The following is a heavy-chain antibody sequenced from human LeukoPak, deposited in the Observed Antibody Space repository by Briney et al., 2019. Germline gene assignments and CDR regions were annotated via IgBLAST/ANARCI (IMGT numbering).Heavy chain of an antibody. Sequence: SVEVSCKASGGTFSSYAISWVRQAPGQGLEWMGGIIPIFGTANYAQKFQGRVTITADESTSTAYMELSSLRSEDTAVYYCASPTPKYGDYVHYGMDVWGQGTTVTVSS. CDR3: ASPTPKYGDYVHYGMDV. CDR1: GGTFSSYA. V-gene: IGHV1-69*13. CDR2: IIPIFGTA. J-gene: IGHJ6*02. D-gene: IGHD4-17*01.